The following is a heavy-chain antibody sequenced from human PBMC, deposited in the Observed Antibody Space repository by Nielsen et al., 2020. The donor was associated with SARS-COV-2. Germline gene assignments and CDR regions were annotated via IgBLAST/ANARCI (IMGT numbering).Heavy chain of an antibody. CDR2: IIPIFGTA. V-gene: IGHV1-69*13. Sequence: SVKVSCKASGYTFTSYAISWVRQAPGQGLEWMGGIIPIFGTANYAQKFQGRVTITADESTSTAYMELSSLRSEDTAVYYCAREYDLSSSWYEPLGYWGQGTLVTVSS. D-gene: IGHD6-13*01. CDR3: AREYDLSSSWYEPLGY. CDR1: GYTFTSYA. J-gene: IGHJ4*02.